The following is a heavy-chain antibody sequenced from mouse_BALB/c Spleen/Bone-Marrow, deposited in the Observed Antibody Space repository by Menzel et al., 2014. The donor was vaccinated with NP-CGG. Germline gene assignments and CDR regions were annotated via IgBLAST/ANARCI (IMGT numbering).Heavy chain of an antibody. D-gene: IGHD1-1*01. J-gene: IGHJ4*01. CDR1: GFTFSSYT. Sequence: EVKVVESGGGLVQPGGSLKLSCAASGFTFSSYTMSWVRQTPEKRLEWVAYISNGGGSTYYPDTVKGRFTISRDNAKNTLXLXXXXLKSEDTAMYXXXRHEYYGSRAMDYWGXGXSVTV. CDR3: XRHEYYGSRAMDY. CDR2: ISNGGGST. V-gene: IGHV5-12-2*01.